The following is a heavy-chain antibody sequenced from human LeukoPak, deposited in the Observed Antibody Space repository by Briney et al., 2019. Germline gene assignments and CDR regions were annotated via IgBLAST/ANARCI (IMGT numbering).Heavy chain of an antibody. J-gene: IGHJ4*02. Sequence: GGSLRLSCAASGFTFSSYWMSWVRQAPGKGLEWVSYISSSSSTIYYADSVKGRFTISRDNAKNSLYLQMNSLRAEDTAVYYCARDKSSGWSGVGDYWGQGTLVTVSS. CDR2: ISSSSSTI. V-gene: IGHV3-48*04. CDR3: ARDKSSGWSGVGDY. D-gene: IGHD6-19*01. CDR1: GFTFSSYW.